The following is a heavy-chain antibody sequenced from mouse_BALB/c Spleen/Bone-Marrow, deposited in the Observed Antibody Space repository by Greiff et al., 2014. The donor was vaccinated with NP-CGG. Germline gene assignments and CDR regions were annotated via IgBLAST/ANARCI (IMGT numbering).Heavy chain of an antibody. V-gene: IGHV1-9*01. Sequence: VQLQQSGAELMKPGASVKISCKATGYTFSTYWIEWVKQRPGHGLEWIGEILPGSGSTSYNEKFKGKATSTADTSSNTVYMQLSSLTSEDSAVYYCARWYYGSSSFAYWGQGTLVTVSA. CDR3: ARWYYGSSSFAY. CDR1: GYTFSTYW. J-gene: IGHJ3*01. CDR2: ILPGSGST. D-gene: IGHD1-1*01.